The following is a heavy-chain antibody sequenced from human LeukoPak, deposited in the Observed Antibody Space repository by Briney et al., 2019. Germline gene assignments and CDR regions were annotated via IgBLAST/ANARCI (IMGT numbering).Heavy chain of an antibody. J-gene: IGHJ4*02. Sequence: PSETLSLTCTVPGGSISSYYCSSVRQPPGKWLEWHGYIYYSVRTTYNTSLKSRATISVDTSKNQFSLKLSSVTAADTAVYYCARGVRMATVPIDYWGQGTLVTVSS. CDR3: ARGVRMATVPIDY. V-gene: IGHV4-59*01. D-gene: IGHD5-24*01. CDR2: IYYSVRT. CDR1: GGSISSYY.